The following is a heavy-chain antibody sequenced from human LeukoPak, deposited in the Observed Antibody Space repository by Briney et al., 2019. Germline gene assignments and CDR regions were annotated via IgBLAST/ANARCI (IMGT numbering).Heavy chain of an antibody. D-gene: IGHD2-21*02. V-gene: IGHV3-11*01. CDR2: ISRSGSTK. CDR3: ARKTTYCGGDCYSD. J-gene: IGHJ4*02. Sequence: GGSLRLSCAASGFTFSDYNMRWIRQAPGKGLEWVSSISRSGSTKYYADSVKGRFTISRDNAKNSLFLQMNSLRADDTAVYYCARKTTYCGGDCYSDWGQGTLVTISS. CDR1: GFTFSDYN.